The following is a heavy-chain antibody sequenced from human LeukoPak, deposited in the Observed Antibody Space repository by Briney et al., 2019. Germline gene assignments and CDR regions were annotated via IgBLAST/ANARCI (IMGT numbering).Heavy chain of an antibody. CDR1: AGPISRYS. Sequence: SETLSLTCSVSAGPISRYSWSWIRQPPGKGLEWIGEIYHSGSTNYNPSLKSRVTISVDKSKNQFSLKLSSVTAADTAVYYCATTMVRGVTRFDYWGQGTLVTVSS. CDR3: ATTMVRGVTRFDY. CDR2: IYHSGST. J-gene: IGHJ4*02. D-gene: IGHD3-10*01. V-gene: IGHV4-59*12.